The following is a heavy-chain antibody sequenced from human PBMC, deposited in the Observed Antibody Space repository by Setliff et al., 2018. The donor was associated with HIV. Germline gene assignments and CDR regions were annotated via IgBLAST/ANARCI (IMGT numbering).Heavy chain of an antibody. CDR1: GGSISSGNYY. D-gene: IGHD3-22*01. CDR2: IYTSGST. J-gene: IGHJ4*02. CDR3: ASAGLYDSSGYYLEYFDY. V-gene: IGHV4-61*09. Sequence: PSETLSLTCNVSGGSISSGNYYWSWIRLPAGKGLEGVGHIYTSGSTNYNPSIKSRVTISVDTSKNQFSMKLSSVTAADTAVYYCASAGLYDSSGYYLEYFDYWGQGTLVTVSS.